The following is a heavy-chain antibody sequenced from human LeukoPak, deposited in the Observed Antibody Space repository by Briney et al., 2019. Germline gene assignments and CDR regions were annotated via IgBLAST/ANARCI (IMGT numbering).Heavy chain of an antibody. CDR2: ISAYNGNT. J-gene: IGHJ6*03. D-gene: IGHD3-10*01. Sequence: ASVKVSCKASGYTFTTYGINWVRQAPGQGREWMGWISAYNGNTNYAQKLQGRVTVTTDTSTSTAYMELRSLRSDDTAVYYCARKAEDERFGGLGYYYMDVWGKGTTVTISS. CDR3: ARKAEDERFGGLGYYYMDV. CDR1: GYTFTTYG. V-gene: IGHV1-18*01.